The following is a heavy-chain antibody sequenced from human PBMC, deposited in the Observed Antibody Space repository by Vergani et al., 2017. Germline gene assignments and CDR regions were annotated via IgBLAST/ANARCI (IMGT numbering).Heavy chain of an antibody. V-gene: IGHV5-10-1*01. Sequence: EVQLVQSGAEVQKPGESLRISCKGSGYSFTSYWISWVRQMPGKGLEWMGRIDPRDSYTNYSPSFQGHVTISADQSISTAYLQWSSLKASDTAMYYCARHSPGSIAVAGYAFDIWGQGTMVTVSS. D-gene: IGHD6-19*01. CDR2: IDPRDSYT. CDR3: ARHSPGSIAVAGYAFDI. CDR1: GYSFTSYW. J-gene: IGHJ3*02.